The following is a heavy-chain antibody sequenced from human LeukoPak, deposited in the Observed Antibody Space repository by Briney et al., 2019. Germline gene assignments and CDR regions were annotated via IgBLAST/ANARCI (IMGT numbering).Heavy chain of an antibody. J-gene: IGHJ4*02. CDR1: GFTFSSYA. CDR2: ISGSGGST. CDR3: AKANIPPYYYGSGSSPTNDY. Sequence: PGGSLRLSCAASGFTFSSYAMSWVRQAPGQGLEWVSAISGSGGSTYYADSVKGRFTISRDNSKNTLYLQMNSLRAEDTAVYYCAKANIPPYYYGSGSSPTNDYWGQGTLVTVSS. V-gene: IGHV3-23*01. D-gene: IGHD3-10*01.